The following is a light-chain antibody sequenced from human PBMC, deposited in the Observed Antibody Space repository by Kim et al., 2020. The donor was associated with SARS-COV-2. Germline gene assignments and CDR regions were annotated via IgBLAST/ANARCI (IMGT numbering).Light chain of an antibody. Sequence: QSALTQPASVSGSPGQSITISCSGSSSDVGGYNYFSWYQQHQGKAPKLIIYDVGTRPSGVSYRFSGSKSGNTASLTISGLQTEDEADYYCSSYTTSTTRVFGGGTQLTVL. V-gene: IGLV2-14*03. CDR1: SSDVGGYNY. CDR3: SSYTTSTTRV. CDR2: DVG. J-gene: IGLJ3*02.